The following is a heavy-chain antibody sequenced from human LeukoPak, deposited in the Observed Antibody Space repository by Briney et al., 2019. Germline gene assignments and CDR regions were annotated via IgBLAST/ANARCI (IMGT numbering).Heavy chain of an antibody. D-gene: IGHD2-2*02. CDR3: ARDPTPRYCSSTSCYIHLGWFDP. CDR1: GGTFSSYA. V-gene: IGHV1-46*03. Sequence: ASVKVSCKASGGTFSSYAISWVRQAPGQGLEWMGIINPSGGSTSYAQKFQGRVTMTRDTSTSTVYMELSSLRSEDTAVYYCARDPTPRYCSSTSCYIHLGWFDPWGQGTLVTVSS. CDR2: INPSGGST. J-gene: IGHJ5*02.